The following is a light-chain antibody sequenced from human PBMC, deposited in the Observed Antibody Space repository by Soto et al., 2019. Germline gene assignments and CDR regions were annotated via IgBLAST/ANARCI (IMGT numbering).Light chain of an antibody. V-gene: IGKV1-6*01. J-gene: IGKJ1*01. CDR3: LQDFKYPRT. CDR1: QDIRTE. Sequence: AIPMTLSPSSLSVSVGDRVTITCRASQDIRTELVWYQQKPGKAPRLLIYGAFSLQSGVPSRFSGSGSGTDFTLTISSLQPDDFATYYCLQDFKYPRTFGQGTKVEV. CDR2: GAF.